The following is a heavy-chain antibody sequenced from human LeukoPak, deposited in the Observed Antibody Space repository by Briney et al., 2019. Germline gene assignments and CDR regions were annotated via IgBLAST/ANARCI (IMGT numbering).Heavy chain of an antibody. V-gene: IGHV4-39*02. CDR2: ICYSGGT. CDR1: RGSIKNSSYF. CDR3: ATEDVVVPTAAQRPLDY. Sequence: PSETLSLTCTVSRGSIKNSSYFWGWIRQPPGKGLEWIGSICYSGGTYYNSSLKGRVTISIDTSKNQFSLKLNSVTAADTAVYYCATEDVVVPTAAQRPLDYWGQGTLVTVSS. J-gene: IGHJ4*02. D-gene: IGHD2-2*01.